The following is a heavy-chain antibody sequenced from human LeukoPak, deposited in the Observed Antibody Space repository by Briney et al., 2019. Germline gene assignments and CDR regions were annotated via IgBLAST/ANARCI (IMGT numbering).Heavy chain of an antibody. J-gene: IGHJ6*03. Sequence: PSETLSLTCTVSGGSISTYYWTWIRQSPGKGLEWIGYIYDIGSTNYNPSFKSRVTTSIDTSKNQFSLNLSSVTAADSAVYYCTRGSIAYYYMDVWGKGTTVTISS. CDR3: TRGSIAYYYMDV. CDR1: GGSISTYY. D-gene: IGHD3-22*01. CDR2: IYDIGST. V-gene: IGHV4-59*01.